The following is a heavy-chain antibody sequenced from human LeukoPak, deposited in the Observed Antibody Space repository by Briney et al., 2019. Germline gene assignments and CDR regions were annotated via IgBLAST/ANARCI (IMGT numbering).Heavy chain of an antibody. Sequence: GGSLRLSCAASGFTFSSYWMSWVRQAPGKGLEWVANIKQDGSEKYYVDSVKGRFTTSRDNAKNSLYLQMNSLRAEDTAVYYCARDPAYVVGATNYFDYWGQGTLVTVSS. V-gene: IGHV3-7*01. CDR2: IKQDGSEK. CDR3: ARDPAYVVGATNYFDY. D-gene: IGHD1-26*01. CDR1: GFTFSSYW. J-gene: IGHJ4*02.